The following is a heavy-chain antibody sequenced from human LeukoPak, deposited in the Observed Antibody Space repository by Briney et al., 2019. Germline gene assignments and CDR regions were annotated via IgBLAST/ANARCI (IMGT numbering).Heavy chain of an antibody. Sequence: SETLPLTCAVYGGSFSGYYWSWIRQPPGKGLEWIGEINHSGSTNYNPSLESRVTISVDTSKNQFSLKLSSVTAADTAVYYCAREEIAYYYDSSGLSPWGQGTLVTVSS. CDR3: AREEIAYYYDSSGLSP. CDR1: GGSFSGYY. V-gene: IGHV4-34*01. CDR2: INHSGST. J-gene: IGHJ5*02. D-gene: IGHD3-22*01.